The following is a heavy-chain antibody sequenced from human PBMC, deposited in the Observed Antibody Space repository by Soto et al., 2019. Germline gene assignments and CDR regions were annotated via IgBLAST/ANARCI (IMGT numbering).Heavy chain of an antibody. D-gene: IGHD3-3*01. Sequence: GGSLRLSCAASGFAFSSYAMSWVRQAPGKGLEWVSAISGSGGSTYYADSVKGRFTISRDNSKNTLYLQMNSLRAEDTAVYYCAKGNADYDFWSGYLNWFDNWGQGILVTVSS. CDR2: ISGSGGST. V-gene: IGHV3-23*01. J-gene: IGHJ5*02. CDR1: GFAFSSYA. CDR3: AKGNADYDFWSGYLNWFDN.